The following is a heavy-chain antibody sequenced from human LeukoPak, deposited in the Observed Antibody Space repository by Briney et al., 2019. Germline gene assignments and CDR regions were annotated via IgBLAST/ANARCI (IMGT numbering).Heavy chain of an antibody. D-gene: IGHD3-10*01. CDR3: ARGSITMVRGSFDY. CDR1: GGSISSSNW. CDR2: IYHSGST. J-gene: IGHJ4*02. Sequence: PSGTLSLTCAVSGGSISSSNWWSWVRQPPGKGLGGIGEIYHSGSTNYNPSLKSRVTISVDKSKNQFSLKLSSVTAADTAVYYCARGSITMVRGSFDYWGQGTLVTVSS. V-gene: IGHV4-4*02.